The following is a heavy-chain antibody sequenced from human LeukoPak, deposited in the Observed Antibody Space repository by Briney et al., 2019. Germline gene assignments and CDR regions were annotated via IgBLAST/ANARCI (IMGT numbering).Heavy chain of an antibody. V-gene: IGHV3-7*01. CDR2: IKEDGSEK. CDR3: ASYRSSVWSQ. Sequence: GGSLRLSCAASGFTFSSYWMSWVRQAPGKGLEWVANIKEDGSEKYYVDSVKGRFTISRDNAKNSPYLQMNSLRGEDTAVYYCASYRSSVWSQWGQGTLVTVSS. J-gene: IGHJ4*02. CDR1: GFTFSSYW. D-gene: IGHD6-19*01.